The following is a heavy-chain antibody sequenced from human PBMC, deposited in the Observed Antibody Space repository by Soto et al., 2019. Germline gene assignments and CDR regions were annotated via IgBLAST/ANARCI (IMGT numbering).Heavy chain of an antibody. D-gene: IGHD4-17*01. CDR3: AREYGDYGVIDY. CDR2: INHSGST. Sequence: QVQLQQWGAGLLKPSETLSLTCAVHGGSFSGYYWSWIRQPPGKGLEWIGEINHSGSTHYNPSLKSRVTISVDTSKNQFSLKLSSVTAADTAVYYCAREYGDYGVIDYWGQGTLVTVSS. V-gene: IGHV4-34*01. CDR1: GGSFSGYY. J-gene: IGHJ4*02.